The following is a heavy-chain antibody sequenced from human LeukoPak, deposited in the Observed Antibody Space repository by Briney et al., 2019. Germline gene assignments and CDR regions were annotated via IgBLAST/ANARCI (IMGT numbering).Heavy chain of an antibody. D-gene: IGHD2-2*02. V-gene: IGHV4-39*01. CDR1: GGSISSSSYY. Sequence: PSETLSLTCTVSGGSISSSSYYWGWIRQPPGKGLEWIGSIYYSGSTYYNPSVKSRVTISVDTSKNQFSLKLSSVTAADTAVYYCARQCYCSSTSCYKGYYYYMDVWGKGTTVTVSS. J-gene: IGHJ6*03. CDR2: IYYSGST. CDR3: ARQCYCSSTSCYKGYYYYMDV.